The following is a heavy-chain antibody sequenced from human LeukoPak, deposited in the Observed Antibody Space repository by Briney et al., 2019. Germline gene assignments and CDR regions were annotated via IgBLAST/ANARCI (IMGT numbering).Heavy chain of an antibody. Sequence: GGSLRLSCATSGFTLSNFWMSWIRQDPGKGLEWVADINQDGSQKYYRDSVKGRFTISRDNAKNSLYLEMNSLSAEDTAVYYCARLGLEVGGPNWFDPWGQGTLVTVSS. V-gene: IGHV3-7*03. CDR1: GFTLSNFW. D-gene: IGHD1-1*01. J-gene: IGHJ5*02. CDR2: INQDGSQK. CDR3: ARLGLEVGGPNWFDP.